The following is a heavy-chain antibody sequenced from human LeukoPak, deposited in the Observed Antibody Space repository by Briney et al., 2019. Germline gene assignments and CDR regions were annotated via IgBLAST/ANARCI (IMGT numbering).Heavy chain of an antibody. CDR3: STTRHVAVTGIRFDY. Sequence: GASVKVSCKASGGTFHNYAFNWIRQAPGQGLQWIGGFIPVFGTTNYADDFQGRVTFTADESSTTGYMELSSLRSEDTAVYYCSTTRHVAVTGIRFDYWGQGTLVSVSS. CDR1: GGTFHNYA. V-gene: IGHV1-69*13. D-gene: IGHD6-19*01. J-gene: IGHJ4*02. CDR2: FIPVFGTT.